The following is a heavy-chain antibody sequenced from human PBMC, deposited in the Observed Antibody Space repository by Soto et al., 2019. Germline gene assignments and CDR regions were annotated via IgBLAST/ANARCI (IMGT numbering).Heavy chain of an antibody. CDR2: IYYSCST. Sequence: SETLSLTCTVSGISVSTSDYYWGWVRQPPGKGLDWIGNIYYSCSTFYNPSLRSRVTLSVDTSKNQFSLRLNSVTAADTAVYFCAGFVVPASRNSDFDYWGQGTLVTVSS. D-gene: IGHD2-15*01. CDR3: AGFVVPASRNSDFDY. CDR1: GISVSTSDYY. V-gene: IGHV4-39*01. J-gene: IGHJ4*02.